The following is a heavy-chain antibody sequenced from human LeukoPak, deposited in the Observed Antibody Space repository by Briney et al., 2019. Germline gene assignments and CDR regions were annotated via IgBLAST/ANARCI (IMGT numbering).Heavy chain of an antibody. J-gene: IGHJ5*02. CDR1: GGSIGSYY. V-gene: IGHV4-59*01. CDR2: IYYSGST. Sequence: PSETLSLTCTVSGGSIGSYYWSWIRQPPGKGLEWIGYIYYSGSTNYNPSLKSRVTISVDTSKNQFSLKLSSVTAADTAVYYCAREVRGVNGWFDPWGQGTLVTVSS. CDR3: AREVRGVNGWFDP. D-gene: IGHD3-10*01.